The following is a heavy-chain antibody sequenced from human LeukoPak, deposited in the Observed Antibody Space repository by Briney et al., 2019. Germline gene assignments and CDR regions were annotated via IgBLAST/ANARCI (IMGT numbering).Heavy chain of an antibody. Sequence: ASVKVSCKASGYTFTSYYMHWVRQAPGQGLERMGIINPSGGSTSYAQKFQGRVPTTRDMSTSTVYMELSSLRSEGTAVYYCARALRGQLGFDYWGQGTLVTVSS. CDR3: ARALRGQLGFDY. J-gene: IGHJ4*02. V-gene: IGHV1-46*01. CDR1: GYTFTSYY. CDR2: INPSGGST. D-gene: IGHD5-18*01.